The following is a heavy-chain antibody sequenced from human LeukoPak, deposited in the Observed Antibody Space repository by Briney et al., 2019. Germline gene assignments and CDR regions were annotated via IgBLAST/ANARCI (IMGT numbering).Heavy chain of an antibody. CDR2: ISWDGGST. CDR3: AKSMVSGSSHWYFDL. V-gene: IGHV3-43*01. CDR1: GFTFDDYT. Sequence: GGSLRLTCAASGFTFDDYTMHWVRQAPAKGLEWVSLISWDGGSTYYTDSVKGRCTISRDNSKNSLYLQMNSLRTEDTALYYCAKSMVSGSSHWYFDLWCRGTLVTVSS. J-gene: IGHJ2*01. D-gene: IGHD3-10*01.